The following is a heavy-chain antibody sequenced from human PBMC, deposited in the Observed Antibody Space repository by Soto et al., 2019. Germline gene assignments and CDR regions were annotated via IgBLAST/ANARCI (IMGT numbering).Heavy chain of an antibody. J-gene: IGHJ4*02. CDR2: ISHSGNA. Sequence: SETLSLTSAVSGDYINSSHWWNCVRQPPGKGLEWIGQISHSGNANYNPSLTSRVTISVDKSKNHFSLKLTSVTAADTAVYYCAARHFWSGPWTARRLDYWGQGTLVTVSS. CDR1: GDYINSSHW. CDR3: AARHFWSGPWTARRLDY. V-gene: IGHV4-4*02. D-gene: IGHD3-3*02.